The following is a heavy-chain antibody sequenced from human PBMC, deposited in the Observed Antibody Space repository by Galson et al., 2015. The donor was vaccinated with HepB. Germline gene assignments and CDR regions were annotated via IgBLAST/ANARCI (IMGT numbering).Heavy chain of an antibody. CDR1: GFTFSSYW. J-gene: IGHJ4*02. D-gene: IGHD3-9*01. V-gene: IGHV3-7*01. CDR3: ARDHLILTGYQFPAYFDY. CDR2: IKQDGSEK. Sequence: SLRLSCAASGFTFSSYWMSWVRQAPGKGLEWVANIKQDGSEKYYVDSVKGRFTISRDNAKNSLYLQMNSLRAEDTAVYYCARDHLILTGYQFPAYFDYWGQGTLVTVSS.